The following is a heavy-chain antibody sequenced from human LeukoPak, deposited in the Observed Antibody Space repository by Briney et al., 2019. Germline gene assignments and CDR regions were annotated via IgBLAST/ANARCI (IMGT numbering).Heavy chain of an antibody. CDR3: ARATSDIVVVVAATGDAFDI. CDR1: GFTFSSYG. CDR2: IRYDGSNK. Sequence: GGSLRLSCAASGFTFSSYGMHWVRQAPGKGLEWVAFIRYDGSNKYYADSVKGRFTISRDNSKNTLYLQMNSLRAEDTAVYYCARATSDIVVVVAATGDAFDIWGQGTMVTVSS. D-gene: IGHD2-15*01. J-gene: IGHJ3*02. V-gene: IGHV3-30*02.